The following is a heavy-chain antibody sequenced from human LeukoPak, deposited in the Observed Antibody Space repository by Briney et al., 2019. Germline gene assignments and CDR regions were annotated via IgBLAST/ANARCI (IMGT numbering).Heavy chain of an antibody. V-gene: IGHV1-69*05. CDR1: GGTFSSYA. J-gene: IGHJ3*02. CDR2: IIPIFGTA. CDR3: AKCGAASRTTCQESAFDM. Sequence: SVKVSCKASGGTFSSYAISWVRQAPGQGLEWMGGIIPIFGTANYAQKFQGRVTITTDESTSTAYMELSSLRADDTAVYYCAKCGAASRTTCQESAFDMWGQGTMVTVSS. D-gene: IGHD1-14*01.